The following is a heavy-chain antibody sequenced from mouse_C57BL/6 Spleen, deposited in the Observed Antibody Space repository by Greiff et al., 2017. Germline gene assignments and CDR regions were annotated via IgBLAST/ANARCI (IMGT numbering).Heavy chain of an antibody. CDR1: GYTFTSYW. J-gene: IGHJ4*01. CDR2: IHPNSGST. CDR3: ARASYCYYNYYSFDY. Sequence: QVHVKQSGAELVKPGASVKLSCKASGYTFTSYWMHWVKQRPGQGLEWIGMIHPNSGSTNYNEKFKSKATLTADKSSSTASMQLSSLTSEDSTVSYCARASYCYYNYYSFDYWGQGTSVTVSS. V-gene: IGHV1-64*01. D-gene: IGHD2-12*01.